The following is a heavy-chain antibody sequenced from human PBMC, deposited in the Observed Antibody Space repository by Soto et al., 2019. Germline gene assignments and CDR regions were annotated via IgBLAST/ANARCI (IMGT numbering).Heavy chain of an antibody. CDR2: IWYDGSNK. CDR3: TTGAGPYDFWSGYYPTPYYYSYGMDV. CDR1: GFTFSSYG. Sequence: PGGSLRLSCAASGFTFSSYGMHWVRQAPGKGLEWVAVIWYDGSNKYYADSVKGRFTISRDNSKNTLYLQMNSLRTEDTAVYYCTTGAGPYDFWSGYYPTPYYYSYGMDVWGQGTTVTVAS. V-gene: IGHV3-33*01. J-gene: IGHJ6*02. D-gene: IGHD3-3*01.